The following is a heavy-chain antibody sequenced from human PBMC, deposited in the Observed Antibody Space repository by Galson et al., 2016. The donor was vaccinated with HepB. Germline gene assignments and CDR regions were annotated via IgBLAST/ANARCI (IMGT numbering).Heavy chain of an antibody. J-gene: IGHJ4*02. V-gene: IGHV2-70*17. CDR3: ARTSRTKFSGWGFDT. Sequence: PALVKPTQTLTLTCTFSGFSLSTSAMSVSWIRQPPGKAPEWLARIDSDNDKFYTTSLRTRLTISKDASKNQVVLSMTNMDPVDSATYYCARTSRTKFSGWGFDTWGQGTLVTVSS. D-gene: IGHD6-19*01. CDR2: IDSDNDK. CDR1: GFSLSTSAMS.